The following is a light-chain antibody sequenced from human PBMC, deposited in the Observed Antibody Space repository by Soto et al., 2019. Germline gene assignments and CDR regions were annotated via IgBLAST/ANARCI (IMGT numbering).Light chain of an antibody. CDR1: SGDVGGHNY. J-gene: IGLJ1*01. V-gene: IGLV2-14*01. CDR2: EVT. Sequence: QSVLTQPASVSGSPGQSITISCTGTSGDVGGHNYVSWYQQHPGRAPKLMIYEVTNRPSGVSNRFSGSKSGNTASLTISGLQAEDEADYYCTSYTRSATPYIYGSGTKVTV. CDR3: TSYTRSATPYI.